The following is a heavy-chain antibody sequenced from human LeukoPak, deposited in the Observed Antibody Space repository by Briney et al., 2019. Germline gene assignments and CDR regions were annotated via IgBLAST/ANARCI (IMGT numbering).Heavy chain of an antibody. CDR3: ARGSIVGGDWFDP. CDR1: GYRFLTYW. Sequence: PGESLKISCKASGYRFLTYWIGWVRQMPGKGLEWMGIIYPGDSDTRYSPSFQGQVTISADQSMSTAYQQWSSLEASDTAMYYCARGSIVGGDWFDPWGQGTLVTVSS. V-gene: IGHV5-51*01. D-gene: IGHD1-26*01. CDR2: IYPGDSDT. J-gene: IGHJ5*02.